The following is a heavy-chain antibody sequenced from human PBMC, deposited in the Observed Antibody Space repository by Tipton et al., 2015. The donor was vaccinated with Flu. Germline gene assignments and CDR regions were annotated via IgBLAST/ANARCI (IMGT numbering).Heavy chain of an antibody. J-gene: IGHJ5*02. V-gene: IGHV3-7*01. CDR1: GFTFSHYW. CDR3: ARAWAAAGSA. CDR2: IKQDGSQS. Sequence: SGFTFSHYWMLWVRQAPGKGLEWVANIKQDGSQSYYLDSVEGRFIISRDNAKNSVYLQMNSLRSEDTAIYYCARAWAAAGSAWGQGTLVTVSS. D-gene: IGHD6-13*01.